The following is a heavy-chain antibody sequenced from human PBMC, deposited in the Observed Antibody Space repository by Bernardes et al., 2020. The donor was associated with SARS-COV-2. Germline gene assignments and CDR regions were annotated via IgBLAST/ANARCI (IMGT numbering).Heavy chain of an antibody. V-gene: IGHV3-23*01. D-gene: IGHD6-6*01. CDR2: ISAIGGSP. CDR1: GFTFSKNA. Sequence: GGSLRLSCVASGFTFSKNAMTWVRQVPGKGLAWVSAISAIGGSPYYAESVKGRFTISRDNSRNTLYLEMNSLRAEDTAVYYCSKNAKYSSSSMEVWGQGTTFTVS. CDR3: SKNAKYSSSSMEV. J-gene: IGHJ6*02.